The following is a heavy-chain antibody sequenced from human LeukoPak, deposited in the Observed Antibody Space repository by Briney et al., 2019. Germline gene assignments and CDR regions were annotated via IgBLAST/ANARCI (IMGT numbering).Heavy chain of an antibody. V-gene: IGHV1-46*01. CDR3: AGSVYQSRVVPVQNAFDI. D-gene: IGHD2-2*01. J-gene: IGHJ3*02. CDR1: GYTFTSYY. CDR2: INPSGGST. Sequence: ASVKVSCKASGYTFTSYYMHWVRQAPGQGLEWMGIINPSGGSTSYAQKFQGRVTMTRDTSTSTVYMELSSLRSEDTAVYYCAGSVYQSRVVPVQNAFDIWGQGTMVTVSS.